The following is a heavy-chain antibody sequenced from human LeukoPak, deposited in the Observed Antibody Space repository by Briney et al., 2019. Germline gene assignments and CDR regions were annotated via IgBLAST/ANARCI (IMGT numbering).Heavy chain of an antibody. V-gene: IGHV3-30*02. Sequence: GGSLRLPCAASGFTFSDYGMHWVRQAPGKGLEWVTFTRSDGNDKYYADSVKGRFTISRDNSKNMLYLQMNGLRAEDTAVYYCAGDFDYWGQGTLVTVSS. CDR3: AGDFDY. CDR1: GFTFSDYG. CDR2: TRSDGNDK. J-gene: IGHJ4*02.